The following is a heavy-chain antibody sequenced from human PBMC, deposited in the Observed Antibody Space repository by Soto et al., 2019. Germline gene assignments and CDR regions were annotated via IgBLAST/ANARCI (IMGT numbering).Heavy chain of an antibody. D-gene: IGHD4-17*01. Sequence: GGSLRLSCAASGFTVSSKYMSWVRQAPGKGLEWVSVIYSGGSTYYADSVKGRFTISRDNSKNTLYLQMNSLRAEDTAVYYCARAMTTVTTIDYWGQGTLVTVSS. V-gene: IGHV3-53*01. J-gene: IGHJ4*02. CDR3: ARAMTTVTTIDY. CDR1: GFTVSSKY. CDR2: IYSGGST.